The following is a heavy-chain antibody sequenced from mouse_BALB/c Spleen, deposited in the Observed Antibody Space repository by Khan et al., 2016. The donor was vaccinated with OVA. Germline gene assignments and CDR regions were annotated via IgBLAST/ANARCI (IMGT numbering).Heavy chain of an antibody. CDR3: ARGGYGGFAY. J-gene: IGHJ3*01. Sequence: QVQLQQSGAELVKPGASVKLSCKASGYTFTSYDINWVRQRPEQGLEWIGWMFPGDGSTKYHENFKGKATLTTDKSSSTAYMQTSRLTSEDSGAYCCARGGYGGFAYWGQGTLVTVSA. CDR1: GYTFTSYD. D-gene: IGHD2-14*01. V-gene: IGHV1-85*01. CDR2: MFPGDGST.